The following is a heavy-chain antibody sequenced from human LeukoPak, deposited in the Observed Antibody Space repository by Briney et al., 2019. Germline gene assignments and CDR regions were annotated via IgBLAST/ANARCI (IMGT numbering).Heavy chain of an antibody. D-gene: IGHD4-17*01. J-gene: IGHJ4*02. CDR1: RFSLSTSEVG. V-gene: IGHV2-5*02. CDR3: SRCDYGDYYFDY. CDR2: IYWDDAK. Sequence: SGPTLVKPTQTLTLTCTFSRFSLSTSEVGVGWIRQPPGRALEWLALIYWDDAKRYSPSLKSRLTVTRDTSKNQVVLTMTNMDPVDTATYYCSRCDYGDYYFDYWGQGTLVTVSS.